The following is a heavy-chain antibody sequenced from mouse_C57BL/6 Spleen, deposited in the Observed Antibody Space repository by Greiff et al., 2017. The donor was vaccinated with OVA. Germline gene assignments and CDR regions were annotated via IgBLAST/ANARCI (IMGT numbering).Heavy chain of an antibody. D-gene: IGHD2-1*01. Sequence: EVKLVESGGGLVKPGGSLKLSCAASGFTFSSYAMSWVRQTPEKRLEWVATISDGGSYTYYPDNVKGRFPISRDNAKNNLYLQMSHLKSEDTAMYYCARDEGIYYGNYNFYYWGQGTTLTVSS. CDR2: ISDGGSYT. CDR1: GFTFSSYA. V-gene: IGHV5-4*01. J-gene: IGHJ2*01. CDR3: ARDEGIYYGNYNFYY.